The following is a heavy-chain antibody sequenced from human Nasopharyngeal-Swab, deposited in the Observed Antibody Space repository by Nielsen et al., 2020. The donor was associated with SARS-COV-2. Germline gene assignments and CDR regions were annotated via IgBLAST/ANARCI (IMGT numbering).Heavy chain of an antibody. D-gene: IGHD3-9*01. V-gene: IGHV3-30*18. CDR2: ISYEGSLK. J-gene: IGHJ4*02. Sequence: GESLKISCAASGFTLNNHGMHWVRQAPGRGLQWVAVISYEGSLKNYADSVKGRFTISRDNSKSTLYLQMNRLRVEDTAVYYCAKRGAFLAILTGYPPIDYWGVGTLVIVSS. CDR3: AKRGAFLAILTGYPPIDY. CDR1: GFTLNNHG.